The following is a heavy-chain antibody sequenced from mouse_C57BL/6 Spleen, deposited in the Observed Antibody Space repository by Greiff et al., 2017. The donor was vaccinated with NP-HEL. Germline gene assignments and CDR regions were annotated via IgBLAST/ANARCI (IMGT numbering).Heavy chain of an antibody. CDR3: AAYDGYYVRFAY. D-gene: IGHD2-3*01. Sequence: EVKLVESGPELVKPGASVKIPCKASGYTFTDYNMDWVKQSHGKSLEWIGDINPNNGGTIYNQKFKGKATLTVDKSSSTAYMELRSLTSEDTAVYYCAAYDGYYVRFAYWGQGTLVTVSA. V-gene: IGHV1-18*01. CDR2: INPNNGGT. CDR1: GYTFTDYN. J-gene: IGHJ3*01.